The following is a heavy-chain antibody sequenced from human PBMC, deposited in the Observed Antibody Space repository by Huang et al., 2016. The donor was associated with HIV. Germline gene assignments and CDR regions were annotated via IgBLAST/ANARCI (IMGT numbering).Heavy chain of an antibody. D-gene: IGHD3-3*01. V-gene: IGHV4-59*11. CDR3: ARDHHDFWRGYRRMYFFDH. J-gene: IGHJ4*02. Sequence: QVQLQESGPGLVKPSETLSLTCTVSGGSLSTHFWSWIRQPPGKGLEGIGSIDYSGSTNYSPSLKSLVTILLDTSKNQFSLRVNSVTAADTAMYYCARDHHDFWRGYRRMYFFDHWGQGTLVTVSS. CDR1: GGSLSTHF. CDR2: IDYSGST.